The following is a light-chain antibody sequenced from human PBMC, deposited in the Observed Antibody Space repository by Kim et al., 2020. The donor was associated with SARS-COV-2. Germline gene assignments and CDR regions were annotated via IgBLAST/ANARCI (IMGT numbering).Light chain of an antibody. Sequence: PGQGAILTCQSSESGSSGELAWDQQKPGQDPRLLIYGTSSRATGIPDRFSGGGSGTDFTLTISRLEPEDLAVYHCQQYADLPYTFGQGTKVDIK. CDR2: GTS. V-gene: IGKV3-20*01. J-gene: IGKJ2*01. CDR1: ESGSSGE. CDR3: QQYADLPYT.